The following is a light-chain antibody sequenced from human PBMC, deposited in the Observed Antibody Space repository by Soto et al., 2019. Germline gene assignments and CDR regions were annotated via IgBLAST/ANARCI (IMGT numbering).Light chain of an antibody. CDR2: AAS. Sequence: DIQMALSPSTLSASLVDRVTITCRASQNIIRWVAWYQQRPGKAPDLLIYAASTLESGVPSRFSGSGSGTEFNLTISNLQPEDFVTYYCQQYNSYATFGQGTKVDIK. J-gene: IGKJ1*01. CDR1: QNIIRW. CDR3: QQYNSYAT. V-gene: IGKV1-5*03.